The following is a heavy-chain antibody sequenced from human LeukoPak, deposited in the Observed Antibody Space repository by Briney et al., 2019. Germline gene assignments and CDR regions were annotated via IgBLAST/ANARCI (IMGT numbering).Heavy chain of an antibody. D-gene: IGHD4-17*01. V-gene: IGHV3-9*01. CDR3: AKDSDGDQNKIFDY. CDR1: GFTFVDYA. CDR2: ISWNSGSI. Sequence: PGGSLRRYCAASGFTFVDYALHWVRQAPRQGLECFPCISWNSGSIGYADSVKGRFTISRDNAKNSLYLQMNSLRAEDTALYYCAKDSDGDQNKIFDYWGQGTLVTVSS. J-gene: IGHJ4*02.